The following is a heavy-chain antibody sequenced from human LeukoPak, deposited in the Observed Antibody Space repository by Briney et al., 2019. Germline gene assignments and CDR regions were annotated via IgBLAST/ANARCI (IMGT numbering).Heavy chain of an antibody. V-gene: IGHV4-59*01. CDR2: IYYGGSP. J-gene: IGHJ6*04. Sequence: SQTLSLTCTVSGGYISSYYWSWIRQPPGKGLEWIGYIYYGGSPKYNPSLKSRVTISLDTSKSQFSLNLTSVTAADTAMYYCARGAILTGTSLWGKGTTVTISS. D-gene: IGHD3-9*01. CDR3: ARGAILTGTSL. CDR1: GGYISSYY.